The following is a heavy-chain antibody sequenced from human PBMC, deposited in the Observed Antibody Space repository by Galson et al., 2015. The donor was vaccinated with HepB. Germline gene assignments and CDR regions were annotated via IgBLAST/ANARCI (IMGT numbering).Heavy chain of an antibody. V-gene: IGHV3-48*02. CDR2: ISSSSTNI. Sequence: SLRLSCAASGFTFSSDSMNWVRQAPGQGLEWVSYISSSSTNIYYADSVKGRFTISRDYAKNSLYLQMNSLRDEDTAVYSCARDLLGQKWLRSRDAFDFWGQGTMVTVSS. J-gene: IGHJ3*01. CDR3: ARDLLGQKWLRSRDAFDF. D-gene: IGHD5-12*01. CDR1: GFTFSSDS.